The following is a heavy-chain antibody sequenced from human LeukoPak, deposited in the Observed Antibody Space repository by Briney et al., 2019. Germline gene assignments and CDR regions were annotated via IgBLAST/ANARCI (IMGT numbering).Heavy chain of an antibody. D-gene: IGHD3-3*01. Sequence: GGSLRLSCAASGFTFSSYWMSWVRQAPGKGLEWVANIKQDGSEKYYVDSVKGRFTISRDNAKNSLYLQTNSLRAEDTAVYYCARGITIFGVVTTLFDYWGQGTLVTVSS. CDR2: IKQDGSEK. J-gene: IGHJ4*02. V-gene: IGHV3-7*01. CDR3: ARGITIFGVVTTLFDY. CDR1: GFTFSSYW.